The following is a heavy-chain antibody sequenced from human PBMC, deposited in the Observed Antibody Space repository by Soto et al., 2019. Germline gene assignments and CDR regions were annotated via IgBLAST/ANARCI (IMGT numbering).Heavy chain of an antibody. D-gene: IGHD3-10*01. Sequence: SETLSLTCAVYGGSFSGYYWSWIRQPPGKGLEWIGEINHSGSTNYNPSLKSRVNISVDTSKNQFSLKLSSVTAADTAVYYCARGITMVRGVIKDYYYYYMDVWGKGTTVTVSS. CDR3: ARGITMVRGVIKDYYYYYMDV. J-gene: IGHJ6*03. CDR2: INHSGST. CDR1: GGSFSGYY. V-gene: IGHV4-34*01.